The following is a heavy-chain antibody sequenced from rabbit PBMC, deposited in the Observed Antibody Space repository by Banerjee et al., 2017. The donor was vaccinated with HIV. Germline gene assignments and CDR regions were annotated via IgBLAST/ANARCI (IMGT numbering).Heavy chain of an antibody. CDR2: IYAGSSGNT. CDR3: ARDLAGVIGWNFGL. J-gene: IGHJ4*01. Sequence: GGDLVKPGASLTLTCTASGFSFSSSYWICWVRQAPGKGLEWIGCIYAGSSGNTNYASWAKGRFTISKTSSTTVTLQMTSLTAADTATYFCARDLAGVIGWNFGLWGPGTLVTVS. D-gene: IGHD4-1*01. CDR1: GFSFSSSYW. V-gene: IGHV1S45*01.